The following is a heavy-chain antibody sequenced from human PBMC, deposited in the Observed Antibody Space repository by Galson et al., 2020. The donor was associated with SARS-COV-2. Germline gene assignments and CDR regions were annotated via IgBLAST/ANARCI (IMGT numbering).Heavy chain of an antibody. CDR1: GFTVSSNY. J-gene: IGHJ6*02. V-gene: IGHV3-53*04. CDR2: IYSGGST. CDR3: ARDEGLGSGSSDISDYYGMDV. Sequence: GESLKISCAASGFTVSSNYMSWVRQAPGNGLEWVSVIYSGGSTYYADSVKGRFTISRHNSKNTLYLQMNSLRAEDTAVYYCARDEGLGSGSSDISDYYGMDVWGQGTTVTVSS. D-gene: IGHD3-10*01.